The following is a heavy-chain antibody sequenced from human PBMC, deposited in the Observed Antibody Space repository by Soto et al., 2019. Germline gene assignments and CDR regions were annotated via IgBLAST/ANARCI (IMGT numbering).Heavy chain of an antibody. V-gene: IGHV1-46*01. J-gene: IGHJ3*02. Sequence: ASVKVSCKASGYTFTSYYMHWVRQAPGQGLEWMGIINPSGGSTSYAQKFQGRVTMTRDTSTSTVYMELSSLRSEDTAVYYCARDWYYYDSSGYYYDAFDIWGQGTMVTVSS. D-gene: IGHD3-22*01. CDR3: ARDWYYYDSSGYYYDAFDI. CDR1: GYTFTSYY. CDR2: INPSGGST.